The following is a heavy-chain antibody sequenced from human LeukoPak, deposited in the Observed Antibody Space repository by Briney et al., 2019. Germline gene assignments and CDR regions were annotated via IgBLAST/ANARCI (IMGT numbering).Heavy chain of an antibody. V-gene: IGHV3-23*01. CDR3: AKADTAMDIPYFDY. J-gene: IGHJ4*02. CDR2: ISGSGGST. CDR1: GFTFSSYA. D-gene: IGHD5-18*01. Sequence: GGSLRLSCAASGFTFSSYAMSCVRQAPGKGLEWVSAISGSGGSTYYADSVKGRFTISRDNSKNTLYLQMNSLRAEDTAVYYCAKADTAMDIPYFDYWGQGTLVTVSS.